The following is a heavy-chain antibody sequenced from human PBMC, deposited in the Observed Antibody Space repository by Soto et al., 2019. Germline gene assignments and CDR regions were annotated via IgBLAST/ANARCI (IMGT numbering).Heavy chain of an antibody. CDR2: IYPPNSDT. V-gene: IGHV5-51*01. D-gene: IGHD2-2*01. J-gene: IGHJ4*02. Sequence: PGESLKISCKGSGYNFATDWIGWVRQTPGKGLEWIGIIYPPNSDTKYSPSFEGQVTISAEKSINTAYLQWSSLTASDTAVYYCARHRLYSSSWTTFDYWGQGTLVTVSS. CDR1: GYNFATDW. CDR3: ARHRLYSSSWTTFDY.